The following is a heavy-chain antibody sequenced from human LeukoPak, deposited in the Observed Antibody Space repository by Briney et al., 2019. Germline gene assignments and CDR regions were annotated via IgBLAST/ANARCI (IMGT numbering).Heavy chain of an antibody. Sequence: PGGSLRLSCAASGFTFSNYCMSWVRQAPGKGLEWVANINQDGTEKYYVDSVKGRFTISRDNANNSLYLQMNSLRAEDTAVYYCALEGTGRGGTDYWGQGTLVTASS. CDR2: INQDGTEK. CDR1: GFTFSNYC. D-gene: IGHD3/OR15-3a*01. V-gene: IGHV3-7*01. CDR3: ALEGTGRGGTDY. J-gene: IGHJ4*02.